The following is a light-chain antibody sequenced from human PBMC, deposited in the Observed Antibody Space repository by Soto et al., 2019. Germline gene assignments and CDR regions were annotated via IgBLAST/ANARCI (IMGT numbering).Light chain of an antibody. CDR2: KAS. V-gene: IGKV1-5*03. J-gene: IGKJ4*01. Sequence: DSQMTQYPSTLSASIGDRVTITCRAGQSISSWLAWYQQKPGKAPKLLISKASTLQSGVPPRFSGSGSGTEFALTISSLQPDDFATDYCQQYESYPMTFGGGTNVEIK. CDR1: QSISSW. CDR3: QQYESYPMT.